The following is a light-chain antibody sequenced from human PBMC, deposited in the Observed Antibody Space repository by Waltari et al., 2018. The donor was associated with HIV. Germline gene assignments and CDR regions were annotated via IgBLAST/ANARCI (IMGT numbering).Light chain of an antibody. J-gene: IGLJ1*01. CDR1: KLGDKY. V-gene: IGLV3-1*01. CDR2: QDS. CDR3: QAWDSSTGV. Sequence: SYELTQPPSVSVSPGQTASITCSGDKLGDKYACWYQQKPGQSPVVVIYQDSKRPSGIPERFAGSNSGNTATLTISGTQAMDEADYSCQAWDSSTGVFGTGTKVTV.